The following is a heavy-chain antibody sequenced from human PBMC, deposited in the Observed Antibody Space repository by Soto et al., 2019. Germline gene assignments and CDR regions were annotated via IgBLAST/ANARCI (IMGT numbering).Heavy chain of an antibody. CDR3: ARGRLLWFGEGAPNWFDP. J-gene: IGHJ5*02. V-gene: IGHV4-34*01. CDR1: GGSFSGYY. Sequence: QVQLQQWGAGLLKPSETLSLTCAVYGGSFSGYYWSWIRQPPGKGLEWIGEINHSGSTNYNPSLKSRVTISVDTSKNQFSLKLSSVTAADTAVYYCARGRLLWFGEGAPNWFDPWGQGTLVTVSS. D-gene: IGHD3-10*01. CDR2: INHSGST.